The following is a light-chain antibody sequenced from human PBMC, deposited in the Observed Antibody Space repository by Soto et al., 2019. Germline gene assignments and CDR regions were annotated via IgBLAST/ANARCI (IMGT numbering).Light chain of an antibody. Sequence: QSAVTQPPSVTGSPGQSVTISCTGTSSDVGSYNRVSWYQQPPGTAPKLMLYEVSNRPSGVPDRFSGSKSGNTASLTISGLHAEDEPDYYCNSFTTSRTYVFGTGTKLTVL. V-gene: IGLV2-18*02. CDR3: NSFTTSRTYV. CDR1: SSDVGSYNR. CDR2: EVS. J-gene: IGLJ1*01.